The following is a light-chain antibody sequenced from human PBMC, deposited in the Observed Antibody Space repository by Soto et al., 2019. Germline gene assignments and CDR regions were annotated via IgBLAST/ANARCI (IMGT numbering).Light chain of an antibody. CDR2: GAS. CDR1: QSVSSD. V-gene: IGKV3-20*01. Sequence: EIGMTQYPDTLSVSPGERSTLSCRANQSVSSDLAWYQQKPGQSPRLLIYGASSRATGIPDRFSGSGSGTDFTLTISRLEPEDFAVYYCQQYHSSVWTFGQGTKVDI. J-gene: IGKJ1*01. CDR3: QQYHSSVWT.